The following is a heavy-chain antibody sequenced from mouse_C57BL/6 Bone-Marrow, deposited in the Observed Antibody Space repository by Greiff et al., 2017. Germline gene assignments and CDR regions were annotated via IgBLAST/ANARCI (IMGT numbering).Heavy chain of an antibody. Sequence: GGGLVQPKGSLKLSCAASGFTFNTYAMLWVRQAPGKGLEWVARIRSKSSNYATYYADSVKDRFTISRDDSQSMLYLQMNNLKTEDTAMYYWVSDYYGGRVWYFDVWGTGTTVTVSS. CDR1: GFTFNTYA. D-gene: IGHD1-1*01. CDR2: IRSKSSNYAT. V-gene: IGHV10-3*01. CDR3: VSDYYGGRVWYFDV. J-gene: IGHJ1*03.